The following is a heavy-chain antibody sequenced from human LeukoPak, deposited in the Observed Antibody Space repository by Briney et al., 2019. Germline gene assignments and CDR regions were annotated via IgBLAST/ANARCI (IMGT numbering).Heavy chain of an antibody. J-gene: IGHJ4*02. CDR2: IIPIFGTA. Sequence: SVKVSCKASGGTFSSYAISWVRQAPGQGLEWMGGIIPIFGTANYAQKFQGRVTITTDESTSTAYMELSSLRSEDTAVYYCARGIAAAGTRSYFDYWGQGTLVTVSS. V-gene: IGHV1-69*05. CDR1: GGTFSSYA. CDR3: ARGIAAAGTRSYFDY. D-gene: IGHD6-13*01.